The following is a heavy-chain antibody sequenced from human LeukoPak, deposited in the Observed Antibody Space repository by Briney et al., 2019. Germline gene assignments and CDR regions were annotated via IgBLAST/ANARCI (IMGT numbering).Heavy chain of an antibody. V-gene: IGHV4-34*01. D-gene: IGHD3-22*01. CDR2: INHSGST. CDR3: ARDRDYYDSSGYNYFGY. CDR1: GGSFSGYY. J-gene: IGHJ4*02. Sequence: PSETLSLTCAVYGGSFSGYYWSWIRQPPGKGLEWIGEINHSGSTNYNPSLKSRVTISVDTSKNQFSLKLSSVTAADTAVYYCARDRDYYDSSGYNYFGYWGQGTLVTVSS.